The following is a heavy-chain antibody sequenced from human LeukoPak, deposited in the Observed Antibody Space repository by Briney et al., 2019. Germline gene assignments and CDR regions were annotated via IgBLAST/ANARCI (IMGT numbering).Heavy chain of an antibody. CDR1: GGSISSGSYY. D-gene: IGHD2-2*01. CDR3: AGSIVVPAGAYYMDV. CDR2: IYTSGST. V-gene: IGHV4-61*02. Sequence: PSETLSLTXTVSGGSISSGSYYWSWIRQPAGKGLEWIGRIYTSGSTNYNPSLKSRVTISVDTSKNQFSLKLSSVTAADTAVYYCAGSIVVPAGAYYMDVWGKGTTVTVSS. J-gene: IGHJ6*03.